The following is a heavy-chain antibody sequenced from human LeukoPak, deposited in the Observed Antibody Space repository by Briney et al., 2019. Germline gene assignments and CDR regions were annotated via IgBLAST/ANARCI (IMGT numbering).Heavy chain of an antibody. CDR3: AKVWSLRLISGIDY. J-gene: IGHJ4*02. CDR1: GFIFSSYG. CDR2: IRYDGSNK. D-gene: IGHD5/OR15-5a*01. Sequence: GGSLRLSCAASGFIFSSYGMHWVRQAPGKGLEWVVFIRYDGSNKYYADSVKGRFTISRDNSKNTLYLQMNSLRAEDTAVYYCAKVWSLRLISGIDYWGQGTLVTVSS. V-gene: IGHV3-30*02.